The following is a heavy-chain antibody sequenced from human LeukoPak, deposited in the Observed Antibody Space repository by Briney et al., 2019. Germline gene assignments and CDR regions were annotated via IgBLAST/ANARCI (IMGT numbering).Heavy chain of an antibody. CDR1: GFTFSSYR. V-gene: IGHV3-21*01. CDR3: ARDDYYDSSGYYPGEGAFDI. Sequence: GGSLRLSCAASGFTFSSYRMTWVRQAPGKGLEWVSSISSSSSYIYYADSVKGRFTISRDNAKNSLYLQMNSLRAEDTAVYYCARDDYYDSSGYYPGEGAFDIWGQGTMVTVSS. D-gene: IGHD3-22*01. CDR2: ISSSSSYI. J-gene: IGHJ3*02.